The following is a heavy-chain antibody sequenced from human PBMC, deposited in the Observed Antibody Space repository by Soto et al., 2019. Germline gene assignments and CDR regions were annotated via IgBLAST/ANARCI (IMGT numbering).Heavy chain of an antibody. CDR3: ARDSDVYSSYPVNWFDP. D-gene: IGHD6-6*01. J-gene: IGHJ5*02. Sequence: QVQLVESGGGVVQPGRSLRLSCAASGFTFSSYAMHWVRQAPGKGLEWVAVISYAGSNKYYADSVKGRFTISRDNSKNTMYLQMNSLRAEDTAVYDCARDSDVYSSYPVNWFDPWGQVTLVTVS. CDR2: ISYAGSNK. CDR1: GFTFSSYA. V-gene: IGHV3-30-3*01.